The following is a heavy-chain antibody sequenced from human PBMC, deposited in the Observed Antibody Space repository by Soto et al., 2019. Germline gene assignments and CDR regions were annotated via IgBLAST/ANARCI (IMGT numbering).Heavy chain of an antibody. CDR2: INPNSGGT. V-gene: IGHV1-2*04. CDR3: ARAVVRYGDAFDI. J-gene: IGHJ3*02. Sequence: ASVKVSCKASGYTFTGYYMHWVRRAPGQGLEWMGWINPNSGGTNYAQKFQGWVTMTRDTSISTAYMELSRLRSDDTAVYYCARAVVRYGDAFDIWGQGTMVTVSS. CDR1: GYTFTGYY. D-gene: IGHD5-18*01.